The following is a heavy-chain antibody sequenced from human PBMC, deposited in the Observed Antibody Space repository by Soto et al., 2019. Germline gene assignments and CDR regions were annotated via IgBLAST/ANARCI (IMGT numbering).Heavy chain of an antibody. V-gene: IGHV3-30*18. D-gene: IGHD2-2*01. Sequence: QVQLVESGGGVVQPGRSLRLSCAASGFTFSSYGMHWVRQAPGKGLEWVAVISYDGSNKYYADSVKGRFTISRDNSKNTLYLQMNSLRAEDTAVYYCAKEVPQYCISTSCYSRVYYGMDVW. CDR3: AKEVPQYCISTSCYSRVYYGMDV. CDR2: ISYDGSNK. J-gene: IGHJ6*01. CDR1: GFTFSSYG.